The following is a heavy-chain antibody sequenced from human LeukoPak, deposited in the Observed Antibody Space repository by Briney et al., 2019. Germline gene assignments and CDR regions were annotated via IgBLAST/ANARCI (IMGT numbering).Heavy chain of an antibody. CDR2: IYYSGST. V-gene: IGHV4-59*11. CDR1: GGSISSHY. D-gene: IGHD3-9*01. Sequence: PSETLSLTCTVSGGSISSHYWSWIRQPPGKGLECIGYIYYSGSTNYNPSLKSRVTISVDKSKNQFSLNLTSATAADTAIYYCARVLKTGTTGYYFDLWGRGTLVTVSS. J-gene: IGHJ2*01. CDR3: ARVLKTGTTGYYFDL.